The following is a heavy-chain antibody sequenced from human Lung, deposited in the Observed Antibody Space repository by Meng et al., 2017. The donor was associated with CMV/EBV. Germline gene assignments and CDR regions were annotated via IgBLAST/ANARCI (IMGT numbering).Heavy chain of an antibody. J-gene: IGHJ6*02. D-gene: IGHD6-19*01. CDR2: IIPILGIA. CDR1: GGTFSSYT. V-gene: IGHV1-69*02. Sequence: SXXVSXKASGGTFSSYTISWVRQAPGQGLEWMGRIIPILGIANYAQKFQGRVTITADKSTSTAYMELSSLRSEDTAVYYCARSGLGNYNYGMDVWGQGATVTVSS. CDR3: ARSGLGNYNYGMDV.